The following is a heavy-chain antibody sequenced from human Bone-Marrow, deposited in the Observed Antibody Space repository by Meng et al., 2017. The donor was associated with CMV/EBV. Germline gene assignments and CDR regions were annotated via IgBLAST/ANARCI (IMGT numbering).Heavy chain of an antibody. V-gene: IGHV3-21*01. J-gene: IGHJ6*02. D-gene: IGHD1-1*01. CDR2: ISSSGYYI. Sequence: GGPLRLSCAASGFILSNYSMNWVRQAPGKGLEWVSSISSSGYYIHYAASMRGRFTISRDSAKNSLYLQTNSLRAEDTAVYFCARSRAIQLDALDVWGQGTTVTVSS. CDR3: ARSRAIQLDALDV. CDR1: GFILSNYS.